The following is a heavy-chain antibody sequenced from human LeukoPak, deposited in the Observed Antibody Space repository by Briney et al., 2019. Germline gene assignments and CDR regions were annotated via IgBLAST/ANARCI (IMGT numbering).Heavy chain of an antibody. D-gene: IGHD1-26*01. Sequence: ASVKVSCKASGYTFTSYDINWVRQATGQGLEWMGWMNPNSGNTGYAQKFQGRVTMTRNTSISTAYMELSSLRSEDTAAYYCARGRGVGATTVQLFDYWGQGTLVTVSS. CDR3: ARGRGVGATTVQLFDY. J-gene: IGHJ4*02. CDR2: MNPNSGNT. CDR1: GYTFTSYD. V-gene: IGHV1-8*01.